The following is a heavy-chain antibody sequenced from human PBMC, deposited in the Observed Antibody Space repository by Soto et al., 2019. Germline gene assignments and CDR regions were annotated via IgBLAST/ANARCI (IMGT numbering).Heavy chain of an antibody. Sequence: PSETLSLTCTVSGGSISGSYWSWIRQTPGKVLEWVGYIHYSGSTNYNPSLKSRVTMSVDSAKNQFSLQLSSVTAADTAVYFCTKYRRTDAEGYSFDYWGQGAWSPSPQ. CDR2: IHYSGST. CDR1: GGSISGSY. CDR3: TKYRRTDAEGYSFDY. D-gene: IGHD2-15*01. V-gene: IGHV4-59*01. J-gene: IGHJ4*02.